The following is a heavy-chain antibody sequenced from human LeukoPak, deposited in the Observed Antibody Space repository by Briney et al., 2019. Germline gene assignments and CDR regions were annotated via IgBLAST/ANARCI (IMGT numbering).Heavy chain of an antibody. CDR1: GFTFSSHA. V-gene: IGHV3-23*01. CDR2: IGGLGGST. D-gene: IGHD3-3*01. Sequence: GGSLRLSCAASGFTFSSHAMSWVRQAPGKGLEWVSGIGGLGGSTYYAGSVKGRFTISRDNSQNTLYLHMNSLRADDTAVYYCARDPGVVAFHYFDYWGQGSLVTVSS. CDR3: ARDPGVVAFHYFDY. J-gene: IGHJ4*02.